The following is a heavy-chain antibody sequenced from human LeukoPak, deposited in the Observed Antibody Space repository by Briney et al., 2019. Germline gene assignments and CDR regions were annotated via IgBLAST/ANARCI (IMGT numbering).Heavy chain of an antibody. Sequence: GESLKISCKGSGYSFTNNWIGWVRQMPGKGLEWMGIIYPGDSDTRYSPSFQGQVTISADKSISTAYLQWSRLKASDTAMYYCARQYYYDSSAYYFPDYWGQGTLVTVSS. CDR2: IYPGDSDT. V-gene: IGHV5-51*01. CDR3: ARQYYYDSSAYYFPDY. J-gene: IGHJ4*02. D-gene: IGHD3-22*01. CDR1: GYSFTNNW.